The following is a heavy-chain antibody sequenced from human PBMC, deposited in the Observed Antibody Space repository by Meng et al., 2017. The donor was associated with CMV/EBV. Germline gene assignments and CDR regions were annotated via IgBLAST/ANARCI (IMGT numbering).Heavy chain of an antibody. V-gene: IGHV1-69*05. D-gene: IGHD2-2*02. CDR1: GGTFSSYA. J-gene: IGHJ6*02. Sequence: SAKVSCKASGGTFSSYAISWVRQAPGQGLEWMGGIIPIFGTANYAQKFQGRVTITTDESTSTAYMELSSLRSEDTAVYYCARAHYAPGYCSSTSCYNRWGMDVWGQGTTVTVSS. CDR2: IIPIFGTA. CDR3: ARAHYAPGYCSSTSCYNRWGMDV.